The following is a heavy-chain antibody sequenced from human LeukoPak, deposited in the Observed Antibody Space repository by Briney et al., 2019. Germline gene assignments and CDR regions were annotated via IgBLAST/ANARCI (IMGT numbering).Heavy chain of an antibody. V-gene: IGHV3-21*01. CDR1: GFTFSSYS. J-gene: IGHJ4*02. Sequence: GGSLRLSCAASGFTFSSYSMNWARQAPGKGLEWVSSISGTSIYIYYADSVRGRFTISRDTARNSLYLQINSLRAEDTAVYYCARLRDGYTDFDYWGQGTLVTVSS. CDR2: ISGTSIYI. D-gene: IGHD5-24*01. CDR3: ARLRDGYTDFDY.